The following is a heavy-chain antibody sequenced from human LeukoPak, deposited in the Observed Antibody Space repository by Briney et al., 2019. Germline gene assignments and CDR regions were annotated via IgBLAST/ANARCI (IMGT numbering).Heavy chain of an antibody. Sequence: ASVKVSCKASGYTFTAYYMHWVRQAPGQGLEWMGWINPKSGGTNYAQKFQGRVSMTRDTSISTAYMQVSRLRSDDTAVYYCARSPHILTGENFDYWGQGTLLTVSS. J-gene: IGHJ4*02. CDR1: GYTFTAYY. D-gene: IGHD3-9*01. CDR2: INPKSGGT. V-gene: IGHV1-2*02. CDR3: ARSPHILTGENFDY.